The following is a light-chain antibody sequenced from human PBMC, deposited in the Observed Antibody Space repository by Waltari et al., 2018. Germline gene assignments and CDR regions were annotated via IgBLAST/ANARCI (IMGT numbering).Light chain of an antibody. CDR1: KLGEKY. J-gene: IGLJ2*01. V-gene: IGLV3-1*01. CDR2: QDS. Sequence: SYDLSQPPSVTVSPGQTASITCSGDKLGEKYVCWYQQKSGQSPVLVIFQDSKRPSGIPDRFSGSNSGNTATLTISGTQPLDEGDYYCQAWDTNTEDVFGGGTRLTVL. CDR3: QAWDTNTEDV.